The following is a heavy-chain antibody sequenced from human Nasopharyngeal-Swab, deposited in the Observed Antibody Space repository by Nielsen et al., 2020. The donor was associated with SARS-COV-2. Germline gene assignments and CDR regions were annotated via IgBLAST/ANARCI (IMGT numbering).Heavy chain of an antibody. J-gene: IGHJ3*02. V-gene: IGHV3-53*04. CDR1: GFTVSSNY. CDR3: ARPYSGSYYGAFDI. Sequence: GESLKISCAASGFTVSSNYMSWVRQAPGKGLEWVSVIYSGGSTYYADSVKGRFTISRHNSKNTLYLQMNSLRAEDTAVYYCARPYSGSYYGAFDIWGQGTMVTVSS. D-gene: IGHD1-26*01. CDR2: IYSGGST.